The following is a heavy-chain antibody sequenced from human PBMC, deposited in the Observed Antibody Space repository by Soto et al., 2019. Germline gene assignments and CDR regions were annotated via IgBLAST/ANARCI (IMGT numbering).Heavy chain of an antibody. CDR2: INSDGSTT. D-gene: IGHD1-1*01. V-gene: IGHV3-74*01. CDR1: GFAFSSYW. Sequence: GGSLRLSCAASGFAFSSYWMHWVRQAPGKGLEWVSRINSDGSTTSYADSVNGRFTISRDNAKTTLYLQMTRLRVEDTAVYLCARDRDNWNDFDYWGQGTMVTAPQ. CDR3: ARDRDNWNDFDY. J-gene: IGHJ4*01.